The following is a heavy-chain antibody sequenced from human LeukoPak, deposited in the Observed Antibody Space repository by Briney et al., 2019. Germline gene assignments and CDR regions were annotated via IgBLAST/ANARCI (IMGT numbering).Heavy chain of an antibody. CDR1: GYTFTGYY. V-gene: IGHV1-2*02. Sequence: ASVKVSCKASGYTFTGYYMHWVRQAPGQGLEWMGWINPNSGGTNYAQKFQGRVTMTRDTSISTAYMELSRLRSDDTAVYYCARDMVRGVHFDYWGQGTLVTVSS. D-gene: IGHD3-10*01. CDR3: ARDMVRGVHFDY. CDR2: INPNSGGT. J-gene: IGHJ4*02.